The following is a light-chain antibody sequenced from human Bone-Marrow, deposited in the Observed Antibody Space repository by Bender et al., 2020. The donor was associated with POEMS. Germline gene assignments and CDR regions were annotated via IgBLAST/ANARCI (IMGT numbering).Light chain of an antibody. V-gene: IGLV2-23*01. CDR1: NSDVGTYNL. Sequence: QSALTQPASVSGSPGQSITISCTGTNSDVGTYNLVSWYQQRPGKGPKLLIYEGSERPSGVSNRFSASQSGNTASLTISGLQSDDEADYYCGVWDASLNGPVFGGGTKLTVL. CDR3: GVWDASLNGPV. CDR2: EGS. J-gene: IGLJ3*02.